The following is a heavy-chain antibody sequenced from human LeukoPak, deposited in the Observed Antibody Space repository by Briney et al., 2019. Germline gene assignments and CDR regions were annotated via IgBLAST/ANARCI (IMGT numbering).Heavy chain of an antibody. Sequence: PSQTLSLTCSVSGDSISSGDYYWSWIRQPPGKGLEWIGYISYSGSTYYNPSLKSRVSTSVDTSKNQFSLKLSSVTAADTAVYYCARAKRTGDLRGFFDYWGQGALVTVSS. V-gene: IGHV4-30-4*01. CDR2: ISYSGST. CDR3: ARAKRTGDLRGFFDY. CDR1: GDSISSGDYY. J-gene: IGHJ4*02. D-gene: IGHD7-27*01.